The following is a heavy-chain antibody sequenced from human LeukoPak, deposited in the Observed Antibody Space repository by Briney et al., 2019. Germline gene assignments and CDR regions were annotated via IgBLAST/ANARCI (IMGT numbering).Heavy chain of an antibody. D-gene: IGHD2-15*01. Sequence: PGGSLRLSCAASGFTFSSYGMSWVRQAPGKGLEWVSAISGSGGSTYYADSVKGRFTISRDNSKNTLYLQMNSLRAEDTAVYYCAKDWGYCSGGSCGYFDYWGQGTLVTVSS. CDR3: AKDWGYCSGGSCGYFDY. V-gene: IGHV3-23*01. J-gene: IGHJ4*02. CDR1: GFTFSSYG. CDR2: ISGSGGST.